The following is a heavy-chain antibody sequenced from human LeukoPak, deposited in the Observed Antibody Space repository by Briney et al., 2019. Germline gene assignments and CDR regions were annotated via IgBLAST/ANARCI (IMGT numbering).Heavy chain of an antibody. V-gene: IGHV1-2*02. J-gene: IGHJ4*02. CDR1: GYTFTGYY. CDR2: INPNSVGT. CDR3: ARGQSLVPVDTFWFLF. D-gene: IGHD2-2*01. Sequence: ASVTVSCKASGYTFTGYYMNWVRQAPGQGLEWMGWINPNSVGTNYAQKFQGRVTMTRDTSISTAYMELSRLTSDDTAVYYCARGQSLVPVDTFWFLFWGQGTLVTVSS.